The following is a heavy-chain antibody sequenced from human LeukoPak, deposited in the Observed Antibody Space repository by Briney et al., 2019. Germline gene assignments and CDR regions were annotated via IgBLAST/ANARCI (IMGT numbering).Heavy chain of an antibody. D-gene: IGHD2-15*01. J-gene: IGHJ6*02. V-gene: IGHV3-33*01. Sequence: GGSLRLSCAASGFTFSSYGMHWVRQAPGKGLEWVAVIWYDGSNKYYADSVKGRFTISRDNSKNTLYLQMDSLRAEDTAVYYCARDMPGRDCSGGSCYGYGLDVWGQGTTVIVSS. CDR3: ARDMPGRDCSGGSCYGYGLDV. CDR1: GFTFSSYG. CDR2: IWYDGSNK.